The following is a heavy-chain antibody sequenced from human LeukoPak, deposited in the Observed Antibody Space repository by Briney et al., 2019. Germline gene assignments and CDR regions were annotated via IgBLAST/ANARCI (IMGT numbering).Heavy chain of an antibody. D-gene: IGHD3-22*01. Sequence: GGSLRLSCAASGFTFGSYAMSWVRQAPGKGLEWVSAISGTGASPYYADAVKGRFTISRDNAKNSLYLQMNSLRAEDTAVYYCARDFYDSSGPGDYWGQGTLVTVSS. CDR3: ARDFYDSSGPGDY. CDR1: GFTFGSYA. J-gene: IGHJ4*02. V-gene: IGHV3-23*01. CDR2: ISGTGASP.